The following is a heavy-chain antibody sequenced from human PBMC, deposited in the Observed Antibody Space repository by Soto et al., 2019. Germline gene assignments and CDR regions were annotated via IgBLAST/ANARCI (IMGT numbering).Heavy chain of an antibody. CDR2: INGDGSST. J-gene: IGHJ4*02. D-gene: IGHD1-20*01. Sequence: EVQLVESGGDLVQPGGSLRLSCAVSGFTFSSYWMHWVRQAPGKGLVWVSRINGDGSSTSYADSVKGRFTISRDNAKNTLYLQMNSLRAEDTAVYYCTRGGSYTWNAPDFWGQGTLVTVSS. CDR1: GFTFSSYW. V-gene: IGHV3-74*01. CDR3: TRGGSYTWNAPDF.